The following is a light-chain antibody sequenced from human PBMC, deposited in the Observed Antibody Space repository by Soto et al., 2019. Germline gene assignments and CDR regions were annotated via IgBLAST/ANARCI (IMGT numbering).Light chain of an antibody. CDR1: SSNIGAGYE. CDR2: LNN. CDR3: QSVDNSMSGLRV. J-gene: IGLJ3*02. V-gene: IGLV1-40*01. Sequence: QSVLTQPPSVSGAPGQRVTISCTGSSSNIGAGYEAHWYQHLPGTAPKLLIYLNNNRPSGVPDRFSGSNSGTSATLAITGLQAEDEADYYCQSVDNSMSGLRVFGGGTKLTVL.